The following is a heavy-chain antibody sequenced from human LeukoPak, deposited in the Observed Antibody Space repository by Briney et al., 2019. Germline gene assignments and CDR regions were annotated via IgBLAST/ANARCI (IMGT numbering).Heavy chain of an antibody. V-gene: IGHV3-30-3*01. J-gene: IGHJ4*02. CDR1: GFTFSSYA. D-gene: IGHD3-10*01. CDR3: ARDTTFGELVEYYFDY. CDR2: ISYDGSNK. Sequence: GGSLRLSCEASGFTFSSYAMHWVRQAPGKGLEWVAVISYDGSNKYYADSVKGRFTISRDNSKNTLYLQMNSLRAEDTAVYYCARDTTFGELVEYYFDYWGQGTLVTVSS.